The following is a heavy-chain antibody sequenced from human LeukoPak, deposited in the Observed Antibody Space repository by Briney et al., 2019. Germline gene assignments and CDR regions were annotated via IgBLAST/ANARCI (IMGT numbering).Heavy chain of an antibody. J-gene: IGHJ5*02. CDR2: IYHSGNT. V-gene: IGHV4-4*02. CDR3: ARGLILYAIHYNWFDP. D-gene: IGHD3-3*01. Sequence: SGTLSLTCAVSGGSISRTNWWSWVRQPPGKGLEWIGEIYHSGNTNYNPSLKSRVTISVDKSKNQFSLKVNSVTAADTAVYYCARGLILYAIHYNWFDPWGQRTLVTVSS. CDR1: GGSISRTNW.